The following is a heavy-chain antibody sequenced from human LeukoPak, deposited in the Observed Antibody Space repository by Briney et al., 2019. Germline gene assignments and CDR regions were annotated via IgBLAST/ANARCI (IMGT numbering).Heavy chain of an antibody. CDR3: ARVSGHTGYYHGMDV. D-gene: IGHD1-14*01. CDR2: INHSGST. CDR1: GFTFSSYW. J-gene: IGHJ6*02. V-gene: IGHV4-34*01. Sequence: PGGSLRLSCAASGFTFSSYWMSWIRQPPGKGLEWIGEINHSGSTNYNPSLKSRVTISVDTSKNQFPLKLSSVTAADTAVYYCARVSGHTGYYHGMDVWGQGTTVTVSS.